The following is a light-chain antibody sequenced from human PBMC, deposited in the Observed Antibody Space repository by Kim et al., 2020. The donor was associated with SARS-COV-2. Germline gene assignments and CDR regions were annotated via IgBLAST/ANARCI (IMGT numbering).Light chain of an antibody. J-gene: IGLJ1*01. CDR3: QVLDGRSDDSV. CDR2: YDK. CDR1: NIATKS. Sequence: SYELTQPPSVSVAPGKTATITCGESNIATKSVHWYQQKPGQAPVLVIYYDKDRPSGIPERFSGSNSGNTATLTISRVEAGDEADYYCQVLDGRSDDSVFGPGTKVTVL. V-gene: IGLV3-21*04.